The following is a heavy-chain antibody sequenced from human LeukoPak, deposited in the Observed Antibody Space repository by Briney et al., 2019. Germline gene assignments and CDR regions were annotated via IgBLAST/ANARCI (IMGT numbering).Heavy chain of an antibody. CDR1: GGSFSGYY. Sequence: SETLSLTCAVYGGSFSGYYWSWIRQPPGKGLEWIGEINHSGSTNYNPSLKSRVTISVDTSKNQFSLKLSSVTAADTAVYYCVRFYSSSWYNWFDPWGQGTLVTVSS. CDR3: VRFYSSSWYNWFDP. V-gene: IGHV4-34*01. CDR2: INHSGST. J-gene: IGHJ5*02. D-gene: IGHD6-13*01.